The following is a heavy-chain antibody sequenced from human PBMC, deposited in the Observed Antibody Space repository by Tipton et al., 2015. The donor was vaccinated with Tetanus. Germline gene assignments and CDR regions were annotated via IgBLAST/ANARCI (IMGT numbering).Heavy chain of an antibody. Sequence: TLSLTCSLSGGSLSSGTFYWDWIRQRPGKGLEWIGNIYYNGNTLQNPSLKGRVTLLLDKSKNQFSLKLRSVTAADTAIYYCARSADNWFDPWGQGILVTVSS. J-gene: IGHJ5*02. CDR3: ARSADNWFDP. CDR1: GGSLSSGTFY. CDR2: IYYNGNT. V-gene: IGHV4-39*01.